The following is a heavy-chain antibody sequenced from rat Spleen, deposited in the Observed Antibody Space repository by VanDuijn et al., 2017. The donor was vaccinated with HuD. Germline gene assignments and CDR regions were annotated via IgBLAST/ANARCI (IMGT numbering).Heavy chain of an antibody. J-gene: IGHJ1*01. CDR1: GFSFSNYY. CDR3: VRLLGAPDWYFDF. D-gene: IGHD5-1*01. Sequence: EVQLVESGGGLVQPGRSMQLSCAASGFSFSNYYMAWVRQAPTKGLGWVASISPAGGNTYYRGSVKGRFTISRDNAKSTLYLQMDSLRSEDTATYYCVRLLGAPDWYFDFWGPGTMVTVSS. V-gene: IGHV5-25*01. CDR2: ISPAGGNT.